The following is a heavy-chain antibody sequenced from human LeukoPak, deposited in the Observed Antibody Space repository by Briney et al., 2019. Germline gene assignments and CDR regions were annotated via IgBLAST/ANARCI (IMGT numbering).Heavy chain of an antibody. CDR1: GGSISNYY. J-gene: IGHJ4*02. CDR3: ARASWAYSPFDS. V-gene: IGHV4-59*01. Sequence: SETLSLTCTLSGGSISNYYWNWIRQPPGKGLEWVGYIFYTGGTNYNPSLKSLVTISEDTSKNQFSLKLTSVTAADTAVYYCARASWAYSPFDSWGQGTLVTVSS. D-gene: IGHD2-21*01. CDR2: IFYTGGT.